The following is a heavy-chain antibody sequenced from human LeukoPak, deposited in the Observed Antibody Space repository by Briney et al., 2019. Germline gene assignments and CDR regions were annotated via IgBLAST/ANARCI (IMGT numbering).Heavy chain of an antibody. Sequence: PGRSLRLSCAASGFTFDDYAMHWVRQAPGKGLEWVSGISWNSGSIGYADSVKGRFTISGDNAKNSLYLQMNSLRAEDTALYYCAKDISSSSWYIDYWGQGTLVTVSS. CDR3: AKDISSSSWYIDY. J-gene: IGHJ4*02. CDR1: GFTFDDYA. V-gene: IGHV3-9*01. CDR2: ISWNSGSI. D-gene: IGHD6-13*01.